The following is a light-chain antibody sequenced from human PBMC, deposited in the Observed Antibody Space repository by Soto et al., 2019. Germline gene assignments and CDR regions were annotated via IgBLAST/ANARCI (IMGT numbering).Light chain of an antibody. CDR3: QQFNNWPRT. Sequence: IVLTQSPGTLSLSPGERVTLSGTASQSVSSNLAWYQQKPGQAPRLLISDASTRATGIPARFSGSGSGTEFTLTISSLQSEDFAVYYCQQFNNWPRTFGQGTKVDI. V-gene: IGKV3-15*01. CDR2: DAS. J-gene: IGKJ1*01. CDR1: QSVSSN.